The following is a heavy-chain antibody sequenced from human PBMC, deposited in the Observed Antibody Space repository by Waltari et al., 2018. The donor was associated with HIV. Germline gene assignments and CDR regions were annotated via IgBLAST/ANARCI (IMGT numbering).Heavy chain of an antibody. CDR2: IYYSGST. V-gene: IGHV4-59*01. Sequence: QVQLQESGPGLVKPSETLSFTCTVSGGSISGYYWSWIRQPPGKGLEWIGYIYYSGSTNYNPSLKSRVTISVDTSKNQFSLKLSSVTAADTAVYYCARDRASLYYYGSGSLYGMDVWGQGTAVTVSS. J-gene: IGHJ6*02. CDR3: ARDRASLYYYGSGSLYGMDV. CDR1: GGSISGYY. D-gene: IGHD3-10*01.